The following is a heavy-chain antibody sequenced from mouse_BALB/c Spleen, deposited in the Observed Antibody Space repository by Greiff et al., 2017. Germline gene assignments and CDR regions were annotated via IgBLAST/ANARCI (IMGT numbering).Heavy chain of an antibody. J-gene: IGHJ3*01. V-gene: IGHV3-8*02. D-gene: IGHD2-2*01. Sequence: EVMLVESGPSLVKPSQTLSLTCSVTGDSITSGYWNWIRKFPGNKLEYMGYISYSGSTYYNPSLKSRISITRDTSKNQYYLQLNSVTTEDTATYYCARFRGYDEPWFAYWGQGTLVTVSA. CDR3: ARFRGYDEPWFAY. CDR1: GDSITSGY. CDR2: ISYSGST.